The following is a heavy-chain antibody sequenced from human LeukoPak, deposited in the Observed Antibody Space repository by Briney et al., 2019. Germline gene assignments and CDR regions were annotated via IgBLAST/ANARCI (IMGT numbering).Heavy chain of an antibody. CDR3: ARSAYCSSTSCYRNWFDP. CDR2: INHSGST. D-gene: IGHD2-2*02. CDR1: GGSFSGYY. Sequence: SETLSLTCAVSGGSFSGYYWSWIRQPPGKGLEWIGEINHSGSTNYNPSLKSRVTISVDTSKNQFSLKLSSVTAADTAVYYCARSAYCSSTSCYRNWFDPWGQGTLVTVSS. V-gene: IGHV4-34*01. J-gene: IGHJ5*02.